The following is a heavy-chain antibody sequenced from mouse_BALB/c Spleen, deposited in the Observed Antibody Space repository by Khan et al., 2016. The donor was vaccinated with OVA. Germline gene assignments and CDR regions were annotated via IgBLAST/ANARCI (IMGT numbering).Heavy chain of an antibody. D-gene: IGHD2-1*01. J-gene: IGHJ3*01. CDR2: ISSDGDYT. V-gene: IGHV5-9-3*01. CDR3: ARSPYGNFAY. CDR1: GFTFSTYA. Sequence: VESGGGLVKPGGSLKLSCAASGFTFSTYAMSWVRQTPEKRPEWVATISSDGDYTYFPDNVTGRFTISRDNAKNTLCLQMTSLRSEDTAMYYCARSPYGNFAYWGQGTLVTVSA.